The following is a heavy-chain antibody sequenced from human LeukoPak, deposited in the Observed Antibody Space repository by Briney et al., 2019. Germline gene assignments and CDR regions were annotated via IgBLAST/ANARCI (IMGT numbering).Heavy chain of an antibody. V-gene: IGHV4-38-2*02. CDR2: IYHSGST. CDR3: ARGIGGYSYGFDAFDI. J-gene: IGHJ3*02. CDR1: GYSISSGYY. D-gene: IGHD5-18*01. Sequence: PSETLSLTCTVSGYSISSGYYWGWIRQPPGKGLEWIGSIYHSGSTYYNPSLKSRVTISVDTSKNQFSLKLSSVTAADTAVYYCARGIGGYSYGFDAFDIWGQGTMVTVSS.